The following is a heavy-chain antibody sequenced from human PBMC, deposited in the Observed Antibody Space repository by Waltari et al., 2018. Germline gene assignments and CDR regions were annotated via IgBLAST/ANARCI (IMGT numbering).Heavy chain of an antibody. CDR1: GFTLSSYW. J-gene: IGHJ3*02. CDR3: ARDQWFAFDI. D-gene: IGHD3-22*01. CDR2: IMTDGSEE. V-gene: IGHV3-7*01. Sequence: EVQLVESGGGLVQPGGSLSPSCASSGFTLSSYWMSWVRQAPGKGLEWVANIMTDGSEEYYVDSVRGRFTISRDNAKNSLFLQMNSLRPEDTAVYYCARDQWFAFDIWGQGTMVTVSS.